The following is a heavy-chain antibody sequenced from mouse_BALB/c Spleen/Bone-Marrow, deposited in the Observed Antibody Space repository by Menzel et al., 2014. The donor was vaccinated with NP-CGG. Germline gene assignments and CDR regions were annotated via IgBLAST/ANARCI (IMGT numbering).Heavy chain of an antibody. V-gene: IGHV14-3*02. CDR2: IDPANGNT. D-gene: IGHD1-1*01. CDR3: ARSGYGSSLFAY. J-gene: IGHJ3*01. Sequence: EVQLQQSGAELVKPGASVKLSCTASGSNIKDTYMHWVKQRPEQGLEWIGRIDPANGNTKYDPKFQGKATITADTSSNTAYLQLSSLTSEDTAVYYCARSGYGSSLFAYWGQGTLVTVSA. CDR1: GSNIKDTY.